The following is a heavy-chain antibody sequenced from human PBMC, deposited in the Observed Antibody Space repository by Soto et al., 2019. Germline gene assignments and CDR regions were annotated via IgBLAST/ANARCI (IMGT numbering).Heavy chain of an antibody. Sequence: SETLSVTCPVADGSIRSSSYYWGWISQPPGKGLEWIGSIYYSGNTYYNPSLKSRVTISVDTAKNQFSLKLSSVTAADTAVYYCARGIWDIVLVPAARLGSCWFDPWGQGTLVTVLL. CDR2: IYYSGNT. CDR3: ARGIWDIVLVPAARLGSCWFDP. CDR1: DGSIRSSSYY. J-gene: IGHJ5*02. V-gene: IGHV4-39*07. D-gene: IGHD2-2*01.